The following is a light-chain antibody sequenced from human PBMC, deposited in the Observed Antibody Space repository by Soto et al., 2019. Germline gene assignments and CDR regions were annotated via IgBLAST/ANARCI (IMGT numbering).Light chain of an antibody. CDR1: SSDFGGYNL. CDR3: CSYAGHSTFV. J-gene: IGLJ1*01. Sequence: QSVLTQPASVSGSPGQSITISCTGTSSDFGGYNLVSWYQQHPGKAPKVVIYDGNKRPSGISYRFSASKSGNTASLTISGLRTEDEADYYCCSYAGHSTFVFGSGTKVTVL. CDR2: DGN. V-gene: IGLV2-23*03.